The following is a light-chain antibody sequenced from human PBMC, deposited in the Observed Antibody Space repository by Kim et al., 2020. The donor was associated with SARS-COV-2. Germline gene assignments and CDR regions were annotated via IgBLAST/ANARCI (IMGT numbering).Light chain of an antibody. CDR1: SSDVGGYNY. V-gene: IGLV2-8*01. CDR2: EVS. J-gene: IGLJ2*01. Sequence: GQSVTIPCTGTSSDVGGYNYVSWYQQHPGQAPNLMIYEVSKRPSGVPDRFSGSKSGNTASLTVSVLQAEDEADYYCSSYAGSNNLVFGGGTQLTVL. CDR3: SSYAGSNNLV.